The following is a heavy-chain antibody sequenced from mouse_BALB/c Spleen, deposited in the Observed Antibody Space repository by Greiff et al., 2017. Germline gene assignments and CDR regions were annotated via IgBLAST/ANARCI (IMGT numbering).Heavy chain of an antibody. J-gene: IGHJ3*01. V-gene: IGHV7-3*02. CDR3: ARDSGYDAFAY. CDR1: GFTFTDYY. D-gene: IGHD2-2*01. Sequence: EVKLQESGGGLVQPGGSLRLSCATSGFTFTDYYMSWVRQPPGKALEWLGFIRNKANGYTTEYSASVKGRFTISRDNSQSILYLQMNTLRAEDSATYYCARDSGYDAFAYWGQGTLVTVSA. CDR2: IRNKANGYTT.